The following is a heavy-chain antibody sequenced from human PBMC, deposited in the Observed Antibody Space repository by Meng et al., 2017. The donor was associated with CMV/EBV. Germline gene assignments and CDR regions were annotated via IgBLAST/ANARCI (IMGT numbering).Heavy chain of an antibody. J-gene: IGHJ6*02. V-gene: IGHV3-21*01. CDR3: ARDGIVVVVAATSYYGMDV. D-gene: IGHD2-15*01. CDR1: GFTFSSYS. Sequence: GESLKISCAASGFTFSSYSMNWVRQAPGKGLEWVSSISSSSSYIYYADSVNGQFTISRDNAKNSLYLQMNSLRAEDTAVYYCARDGIVVVVAATSYYGMDVWGQGTTVTVSS. CDR2: ISSSSSYI.